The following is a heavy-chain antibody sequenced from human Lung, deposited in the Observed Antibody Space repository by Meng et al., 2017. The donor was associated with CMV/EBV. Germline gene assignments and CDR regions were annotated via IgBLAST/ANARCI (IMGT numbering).Heavy chain of an antibody. D-gene: IGHD3-3*01. V-gene: IGHV1-18*01. Sequence: LSWVRQAPGHGLEWMGSISAYNGNTNYAQKLQGRVTMTTDTSTSTAYMELWSLRSDDTAVYYCARDLVGYSYYDFWSGPSGGFWFDPWGQGTLVTVSS. J-gene: IGHJ5*02. CDR3: ARDLVGYSYYDFWSGPSGGFWFDP. CDR2: ISAYNGNT.